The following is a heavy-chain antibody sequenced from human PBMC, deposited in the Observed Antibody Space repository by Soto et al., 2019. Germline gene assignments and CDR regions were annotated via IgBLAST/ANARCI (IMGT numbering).Heavy chain of an antibody. CDR2: FDPEDGET. CDR1: GYTLTELS. Sequence: ASVKVSCKVSGYTLTELSMHWVRQAPGKGLEWMGGFDPEDGETIYAQKFQGRVTMTEDTPTDTAYMELSSLRSEDTAVYYCATGGAYCSSTSCYDAPVNWFDPWGQGTLVTVSS. CDR3: ATGGAYCSSTSCYDAPVNWFDP. V-gene: IGHV1-24*01. D-gene: IGHD2-2*01. J-gene: IGHJ5*02.